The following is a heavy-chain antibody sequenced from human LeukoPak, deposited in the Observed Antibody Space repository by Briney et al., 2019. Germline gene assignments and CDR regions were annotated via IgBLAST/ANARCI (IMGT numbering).Heavy chain of an antibody. Sequence: PSETLSLTCTVSGGSISSGSYYWSWIRQPAGKGLEWIGRIYTSGSTNYNPSLKSRVTISVDTSKNQFSLKVSSVTAADTAVHYCARERWYYDDSSGYYDYWGQGTLVTVSS. CDR1: GGSISSGSYY. J-gene: IGHJ4*02. V-gene: IGHV4-61*02. CDR3: ARERWYYDDSSGYYDY. CDR2: IYTSGST. D-gene: IGHD3-22*01.